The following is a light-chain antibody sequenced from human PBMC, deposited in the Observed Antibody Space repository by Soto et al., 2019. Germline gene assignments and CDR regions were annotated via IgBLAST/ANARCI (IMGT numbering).Light chain of an antibody. CDR3: QQYNSHWT. CDR2: KAS. Sequence: DIQMTQSPSTLSVSVGDRVTITCRASQSISSWLAWYQQKPGKAPKLLIYKASNLESGVPARFSGRGSGTEFTLTISSLQPDDFATYYCQQYNSHWTFGQGTKVEFK. CDR1: QSISSW. V-gene: IGKV1-5*03. J-gene: IGKJ1*01.